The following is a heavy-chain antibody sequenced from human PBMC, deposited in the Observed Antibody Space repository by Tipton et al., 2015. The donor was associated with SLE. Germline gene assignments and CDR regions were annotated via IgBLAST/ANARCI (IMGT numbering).Heavy chain of an antibody. CDR3: ARGVYDFLTGPKRFDP. CDR2: IYYSGSP. J-gene: IGHJ5*02. Sequence: LRLSCTVSGGPISSDSWNWIRQPPGKGLEWIGYIYYSGSPNYNPSLKSRLTISVDMSKNQISLKLSSVTAADTAVYYCARGVYDFLTGPKRFDPWGQGTLVTVSS. V-gene: IGHV4-59*01. CDR1: GGPISSDS. D-gene: IGHD3-9*01.